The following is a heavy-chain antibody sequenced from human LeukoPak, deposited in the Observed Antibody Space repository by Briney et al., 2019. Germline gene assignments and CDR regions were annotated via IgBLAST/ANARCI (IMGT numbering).Heavy chain of an antibody. D-gene: IGHD3-10*01. Sequence: SETLSLTCAVYGGSFSGYYWSWLRQPPGKGLEWIGEINHSGSTNYNPSPKSRVTISVDTSKNQFSLKLSSVTAADTAVYYCARSHYYGSGSCYFSYYGMDVWGQGTTVTVSS. CDR3: ARSHYYGSGSCYFSYYGMDV. V-gene: IGHV4-34*01. J-gene: IGHJ6*02. CDR2: INHSGST. CDR1: GGSFSGYY.